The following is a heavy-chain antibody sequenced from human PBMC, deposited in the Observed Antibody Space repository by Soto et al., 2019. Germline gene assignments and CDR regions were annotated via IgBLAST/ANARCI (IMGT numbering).Heavy chain of an antibody. Sequence: GSLRLSCAASGFTFSSYSMNWVRQAPGKGLEWVSYISSSSRTIYYADSVKGRFTISRDNAKNSLYLQMNSLRDEDTAVYYCAREGVYYGSGTSYGMDVWGQGITVTVSS. CDR1: GFTFSSYS. V-gene: IGHV3-48*02. CDR3: AREGVYYGSGTSYGMDV. CDR2: ISSSSRTI. D-gene: IGHD3-10*01. J-gene: IGHJ6*02.